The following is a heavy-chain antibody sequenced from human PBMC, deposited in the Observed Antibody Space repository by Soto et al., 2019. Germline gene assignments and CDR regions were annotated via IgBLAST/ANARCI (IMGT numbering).Heavy chain of an antibody. J-gene: IGHJ4*02. Sequence: QVQLQESGPGLVKPSQTLSLTCTVSGGSISSGGYSWSWIRQHPGKGLAWIGYIYYRRSTYYNPTVKRRGTMSVDMAKNQSSLKPGSVTAADPAVNYSARAPRCWGQGTLVTVSS. V-gene: IGHV4-31*03. CDR2: IYYRRST. CDR1: GGSISSGGYS. CDR3: ARAPRC.